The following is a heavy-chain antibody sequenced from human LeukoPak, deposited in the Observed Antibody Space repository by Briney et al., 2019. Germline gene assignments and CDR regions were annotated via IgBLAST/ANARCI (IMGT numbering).Heavy chain of an antibody. Sequence: SETLSLTCTVSGGSISSDYWSWIRQPPGKRLEWIGYIYNTWTTNYNPSLKSRVTISVDTSKNQFSLQLSSVTAADTAVYYCAREAIVPAATMGYFDYWGQGTLVTVSS. CDR1: GGSISSDY. CDR3: AREAIVPAATMGYFDY. CDR2: IYNTWTT. J-gene: IGHJ4*02. D-gene: IGHD2-2*01. V-gene: IGHV4-59*01.